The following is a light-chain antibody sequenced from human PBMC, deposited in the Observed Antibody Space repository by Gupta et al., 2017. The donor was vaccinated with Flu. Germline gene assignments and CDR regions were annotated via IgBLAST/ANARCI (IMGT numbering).Light chain of an antibody. V-gene: IGKV1-5*03. CDR2: GAS. Sequence: DIQMTQSPSTLSAFVGDRVTITCRASQSISSWLAWYQEKPGTAPKLLIYGASKVEGGVPSRFSGSGSGTEFTLTISSLQPDDFATYYCQHEHSSPLTFGGGTKVEIK. CDR1: QSISSW. CDR3: QHEHSSPLT. J-gene: IGKJ4*01.